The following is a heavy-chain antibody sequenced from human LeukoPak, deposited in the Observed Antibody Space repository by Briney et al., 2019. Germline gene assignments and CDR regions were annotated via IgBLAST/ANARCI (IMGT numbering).Heavy chain of an antibody. V-gene: IGHV3-30*18. D-gene: IGHD6-13*01. Sequence: PGRSLRLSCAASGFTFSSYDMHWVRQAPGKGLEWVAFISYDGSKKYDADSVKGRFSISRDNSKNTLYLQMDSLRAEDTAVYYCAKGMSSWSFDYWSQGTLVTVSS. CDR1: GFTFSSYD. CDR3: AKGMSSWSFDY. CDR2: ISYDGSKK. J-gene: IGHJ4*02.